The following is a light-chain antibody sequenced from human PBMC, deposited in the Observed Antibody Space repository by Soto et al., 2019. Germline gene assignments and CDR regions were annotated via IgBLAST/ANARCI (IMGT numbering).Light chain of an antibody. V-gene: IGKV3-11*01. CDR2: DAS. Sequence: EIVLTQSPATLSLSPGERATLSCRASQSISTYLAWYQQQPGQAPRLLIYDASNRATGISARFSGSGSGTDFSLTITRLEPEDSAVYYCQQRSDWPLTFGGGTKVEIK. J-gene: IGKJ4*02. CDR1: QSISTY. CDR3: QQRSDWPLT.